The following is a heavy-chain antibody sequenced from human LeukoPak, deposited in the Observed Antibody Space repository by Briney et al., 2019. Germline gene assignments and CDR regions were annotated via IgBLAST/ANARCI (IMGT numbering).Heavy chain of an antibody. Sequence: SETLSLTCTVSGYSISSGYYWGWIRPPPGKGLEWIGSIYHSGSTYYNPSLKSRVTISVDTSKNQFSLKLSSVTAADTAVYYCARGPEATGLGGFDYWGQGTLVTVSS. J-gene: IGHJ4*02. V-gene: IGHV4-38-2*02. D-gene: IGHD5-24*01. CDR3: ARGPEATGLGGFDY. CDR2: IYHSGST. CDR1: GYSISSGYY.